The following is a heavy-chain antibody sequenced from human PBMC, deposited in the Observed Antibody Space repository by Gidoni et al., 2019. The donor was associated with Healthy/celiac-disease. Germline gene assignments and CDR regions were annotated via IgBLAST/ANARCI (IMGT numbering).Heavy chain of an antibody. CDR1: GYTFTSYG. V-gene: IGHV1-18*01. D-gene: IGHD6-19*01. Sequence: QVQLVQSGAEVKKPGASVKVSCKASGYTFTSYGISWVRQAPGQGLEWMGWISAYNGNTNYAQKLQGRVTMTTDTSTSTAYMELRSLRSDDTAVYYCARVAYSSGWYFSVPGKSSAEYFQHWGQGTLVTVSS. J-gene: IGHJ1*01. CDR2: ISAYNGNT. CDR3: ARVAYSSGWYFSVPGKSSAEYFQH.